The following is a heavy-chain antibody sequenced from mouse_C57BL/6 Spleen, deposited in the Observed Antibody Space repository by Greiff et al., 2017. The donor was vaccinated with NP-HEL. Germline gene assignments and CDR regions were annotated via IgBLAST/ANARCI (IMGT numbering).Heavy chain of an antibody. Sequence: DVMLVESGGGLVKPGGSLKLSCAASGFTFSDYGMHWVRQAPEKGLEWVAYISSGSSTIYYADTVKGRFTISRDNAKNTLFLQMTSLRSEDTAMYYCARNYGSSHYYAMDYWGQGTSVTVSS. J-gene: IGHJ4*01. CDR1: GFTFSDYG. CDR3: ARNYGSSHYYAMDY. D-gene: IGHD1-1*01. V-gene: IGHV5-17*01. CDR2: ISSGSSTI.